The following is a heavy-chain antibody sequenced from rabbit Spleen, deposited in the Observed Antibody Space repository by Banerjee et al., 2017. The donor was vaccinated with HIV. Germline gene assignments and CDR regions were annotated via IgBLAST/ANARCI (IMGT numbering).Heavy chain of an antibody. D-gene: IGHD2-1*01. V-gene: IGHV1S40*01. CDR1: GFTISSSYY. Sequence: QSLEESGGDLVKHGASLTLTCKASGFTISSSYYMCWVRQAPGKGLEWIAYIYGGSSGSTYYASWAKGRFTISKTSSTVTLQMTSLTAADTATYFCARGSATMTMMITGFFFNLWGPGTLVTVS. CDR3: ARGSATMTMMITGFFFNL. CDR2: IYGGSSGST. J-gene: IGHJ4*01.